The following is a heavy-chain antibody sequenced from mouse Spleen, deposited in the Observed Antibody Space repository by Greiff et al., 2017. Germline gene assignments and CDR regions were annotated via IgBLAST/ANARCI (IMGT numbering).Heavy chain of an antibody. J-gene: IGHJ2*01. V-gene: IGHV5-9-1*01. Sequence: EVKLVESGGGLVKPGGSLKLSCAASGFTFSSYAMSWVRQTPEKRLEWVATISSGGSYTYYPDSVKGRFTISRDNAKNTLYLQMSSLRSEDTAMYYCARQRGLDYWGQGTTLTVSS. CDR2: ISSGGSYT. CDR3: ARQRGLDY. CDR1: GFTFSSYA.